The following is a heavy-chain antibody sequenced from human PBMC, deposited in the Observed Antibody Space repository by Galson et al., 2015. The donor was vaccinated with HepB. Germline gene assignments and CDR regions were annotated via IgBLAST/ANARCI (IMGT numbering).Heavy chain of an antibody. CDR2: TYYRSKWSN. CDR3: AKSIHLGRGFDS. J-gene: IGHJ4*02. CDR1: EDSVSSNTVG. Sequence: CAISEDSVSSNTVGWNWIRQSPSRGLEWLGRTYYRSKWSNDYAVSVKSRITINPDTSKNQFSLQLNSVTPEDTAVYYCAKSIHLGRGFDSWGQGTLVTVS. D-gene: IGHD7-27*01. V-gene: IGHV6-1*01.